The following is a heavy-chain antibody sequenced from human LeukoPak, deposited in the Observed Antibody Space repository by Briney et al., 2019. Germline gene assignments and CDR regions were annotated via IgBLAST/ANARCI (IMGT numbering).Heavy chain of an antibody. CDR2: IYTSGST. CDR3: ARDSHFWSGRFDP. D-gene: IGHD3-3*02. J-gene: IGHJ5*02. Sequence: PSETLSLTCTVSGDSVSSGSYYWRWIRQPAGKGLEWIGRIYTSGSTNYNSSLKSRVTISMDTSKNQFSLKLSSVTATDTAIYYCARDSHFWSGRFDPWGQGTLVTVSS. V-gene: IGHV4-61*02. CDR1: GDSVSSGSYY.